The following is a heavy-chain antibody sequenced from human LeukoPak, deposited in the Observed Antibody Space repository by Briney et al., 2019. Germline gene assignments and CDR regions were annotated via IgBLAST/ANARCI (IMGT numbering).Heavy chain of an antibody. CDR2: ISAYNGNT. Sequence: ASVKVSCKASGYTFTSYGISWVRQAPGQGLEWMGWISAYNGNTNYAQKLQGRVTMTTDTSTSTAYMELRSLRSDDTAVYYCARPPHRIAAPRAGGGEPAPYYYYMDVWGKGTTVTVSS. D-gene: IGHD6-13*01. CDR3: ARPPHRIAAPRAGGGEPAPYYYYMDV. J-gene: IGHJ6*03. CDR1: GYTFTSYG. V-gene: IGHV1-18*01.